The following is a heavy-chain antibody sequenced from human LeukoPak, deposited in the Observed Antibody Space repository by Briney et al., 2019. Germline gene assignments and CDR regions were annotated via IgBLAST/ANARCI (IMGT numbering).Heavy chain of an antibody. D-gene: IGHD7-27*01. J-gene: IGHJ4*02. Sequence: ASVKVSCKASGYTFTSYDFNWVRQATGQRPEWMGWMSPNSGDTGYAQKFHDRVTMTRNTSISTAYMELSSLRSDDTAVYYCARGPPNWGYDYWGPGTLVTVSS. CDR2: MSPNSGDT. V-gene: IGHV1-8*01. CDR1: GYTFTSYD. CDR3: ARGPPNWGYDY.